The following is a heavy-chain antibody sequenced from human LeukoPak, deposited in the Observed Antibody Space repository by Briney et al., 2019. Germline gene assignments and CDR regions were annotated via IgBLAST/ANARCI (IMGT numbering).Heavy chain of an antibody. CDR2: IIPIFGTA. CDR3: ARMGDDYGDYGYYYYYMDV. D-gene: IGHD4-17*01. CDR1: GGTFSSYA. Sequence: GSSVKVSCKASGGTFSSYAISWVRQAPGQGLEWMGGIIPIFGTANYAQKFQGRVTITTDESTSTAYMELSSLRSEDTAVYYCARMGDDYGDYGYYYYYMDVWGKGTTVTVSS. V-gene: IGHV1-69*05. J-gene: IGHJ6*03.